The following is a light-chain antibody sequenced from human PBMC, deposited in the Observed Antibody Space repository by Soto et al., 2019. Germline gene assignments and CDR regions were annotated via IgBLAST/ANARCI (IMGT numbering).Light chain of an antibody. CDR2: GVS. Sequence: QSDLTQPASVSGSPGQSITISCTGTSNDVGAYNYVSWYQHHPGKAPKVMIYGVSNRPSGVSSRFSGSKSGNTASLTISGLQAEDEADYYCSSLASSSTPVVVGGGTKLTVL. CDR1: SNDVGAYNY. CDR3: SSLASSSTPVV. J-gene: IGLJ2*01. V-gene: IGLV2-14*01.